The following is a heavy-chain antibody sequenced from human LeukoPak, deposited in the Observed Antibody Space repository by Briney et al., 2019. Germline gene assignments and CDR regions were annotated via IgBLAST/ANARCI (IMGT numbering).Heavy chain of an antibody. J-gene: IGHJ3*02. CDR1: GFTFSDYY. V-gene: IGHV3-11*03. Sequence: PGGSLRLSCEGSGFTFSDYYMSWIRQAPGKGLEWVSYISSSSGYTNSADSVKGRFTVSRDNAKNSLYLQMTSLRAEDTAVYYCALSETGDGSGYDAFDIWGQGTMVTVSS. CDR3: ALSETGDGSGYDAFDI. D-gene: IGHD3-22*01. CDR2: ISSSSGYT.